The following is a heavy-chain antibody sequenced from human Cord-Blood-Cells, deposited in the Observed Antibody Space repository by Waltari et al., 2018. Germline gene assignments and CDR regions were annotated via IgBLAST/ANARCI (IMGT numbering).Heavy chain of an antibody. V-gene: IGHV1-69*01. CDR2: IIPIFGTA. CDR1: GGTFSSYA. CDR3: ARGQGLLRYSSSWYWFDP. J-gene: IGHJ5*02. Sequence: QVQLVQSGAEVKKPGSSVKVSCKASGGTFSSYAISWVRQAPGPGLEWMGGIIPIFGTANYAQKFQGRVTITADESTSTAYMELSSLRSEDTAVYYCARGQGLLRYSSSWYWFDPWGQGTLVTVSS. D-gene: IGHD6-13*01.